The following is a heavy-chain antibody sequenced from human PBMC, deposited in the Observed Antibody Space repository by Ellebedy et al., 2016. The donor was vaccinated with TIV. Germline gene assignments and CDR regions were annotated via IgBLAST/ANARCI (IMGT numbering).Heavy chain of an antibody. J-gene: IGHJ2*01. D-gene: IGHD3-3*01. CDR3: ATNLVFAGNIAPWYFDL. CDR2: FDPEVRRP. Sequence: ASVKVSCKISGHTLTESSMHWVRQAPGGGLEWVGGFDPEVRRPVYSQKFQGRVTMTVDTSTETAYMDLSRLRSDDTAVYFCATNLVFAGNIAPWYFDLWGRGTLLTVSS. CDR1: GHTLTESS. V-gene: IGHV1-24*01.